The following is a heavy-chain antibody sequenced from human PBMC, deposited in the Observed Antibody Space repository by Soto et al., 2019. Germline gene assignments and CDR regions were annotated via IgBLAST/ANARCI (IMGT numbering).Heavy chain of an antibody. J-gene: IGHJ4*02. CDR2: ISSISYI. D-gene: IGHD1-26*01. CDR3: ARRLGGSYGFDY. V-gene: IGHV3-21*01. Sequence: EVQLVESGGGLVKPGGSLRLSCAASGFTFSSYSMNWFRQAPGKGLEWVSSISSISYIYYSDSVKGRFTIPRDNAKNSLYLQMNSLRAEDTAVYYCARRLGGSYGFDYWGQGTLVTVSS. CDR1: GFTFSSYS.